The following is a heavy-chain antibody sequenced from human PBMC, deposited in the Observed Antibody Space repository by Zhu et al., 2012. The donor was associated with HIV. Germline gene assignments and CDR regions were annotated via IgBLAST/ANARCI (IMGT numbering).Heavy chain of an antibody. Sequence: QVQLQESGPGSVKPSKTLSLTCSISGYSMRSGYYWGWIRQPPGKDLEWIGSIYHSGTTYYNPSLKSRVTILVDMSEKEFSLKLTSVTAADTAVYYCCEGGASYYDSLGAFDLWGQGTTVTVSS. CDR3: CEGGASYYDSLGAFDL. D-gene: IGHD3-22*01. CDR2: IYHSGTT. CDR1: GYSMRSGYY. V-gene: IGHV4-38-2*02. J-gene: IGHJ3*01.